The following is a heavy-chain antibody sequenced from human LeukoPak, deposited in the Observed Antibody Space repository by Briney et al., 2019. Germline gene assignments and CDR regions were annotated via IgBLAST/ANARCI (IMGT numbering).Heavy chain of an antibody. CDR3: ARHPQGYDFWSGPKSWFDP. CDR2: NYYSGST. D-gene: IGHD3-3*01. CDR1: GGSISIYY. V-gene: IGHV4-59*01. J-gene: IGHJ5*02. Sequence: PSETLSLTCTVSGGSISIYYWSWIRQPPGKGLECIGYNYYSGSTNYNPSLKSRVTISVDTSKNQFSLKLSSVTAADTAVYYCARHPQGYDFWSGPKSWFDPWGQGTLVTVSS.